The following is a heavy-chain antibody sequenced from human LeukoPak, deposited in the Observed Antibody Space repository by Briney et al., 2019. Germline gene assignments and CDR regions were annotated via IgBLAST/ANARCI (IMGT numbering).Heavy chain of an antibody. D-gene: IGHD3-9*01. CDR2: IYYSRST. CDR3: ARVRYYDILTGYYGDGYFDY. Sequence: SETLSLTCTVSGGSISSYYWSWIRQPPGKGPEWIGYIYYSRSTHYNPSLKSRVTISVDTSKNQFSLKLSSVTAADTAVYYCARVRYYDILTGYYGDGYFDYWGQGTLVTVSS. J-gene: IGHJ4*02. CDR1: GGSISSYY. V-gene: IGHV4-59*01.